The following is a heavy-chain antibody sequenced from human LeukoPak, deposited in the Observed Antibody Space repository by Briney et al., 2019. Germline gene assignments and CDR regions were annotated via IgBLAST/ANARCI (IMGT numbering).Heavy chain of an antibody. CDR1: GYTFTSYG. Sequence: GSSVKVSCKASGYTFTSYGISWVRQAPGQGLEWMGWISAYNGNTNYAQKVQGRVTMTTDTSTNTAYMELRSLRSDDTAVYYCARDGYCSSTSCYTKYFDYWGQGTLVTVSS. J-gene: IGHJ4*02. CDR2: ISAYNGNT. CDR3: ARDGYCSSTSCYTKYFDY. D-gene: IGHD2-2*02. V-gene: IGHV1-18*01.